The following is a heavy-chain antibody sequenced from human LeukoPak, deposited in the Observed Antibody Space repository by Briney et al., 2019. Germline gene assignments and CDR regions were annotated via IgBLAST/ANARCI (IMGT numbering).Heavy chain of an antibody. J-gene: IGHJ4*02. CDR1: GFTFSSYA. D-gene: IGHD5-18*01. CDR2: ISYDGSNK. V-gene: IGHV3-30-3*01. CDR3: ARETGDTAMVTFDY. Sequence: GRSLRLSCAASGFTFSSYAMHWVRQAPGKGLEWVAVISYDGSNKYYADSVKGRFTISRDNSKNTLYLQMNSLRAEDTAVYYCARETGDTAMVTFDYWGQGTLVTVSS.